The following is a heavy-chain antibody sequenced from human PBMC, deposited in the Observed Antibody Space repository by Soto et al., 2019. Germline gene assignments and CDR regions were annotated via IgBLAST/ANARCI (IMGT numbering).Heavy chain of an antibody. V-gene: IGHV2-5*02. CDR3: ALSGPPDYDILTGYYYFDY. CDR1: GFSLSTSGVG. Sequence: SGPTLVNPTQTLTLTCTFSGFSLSTSGVGVGWIRQPPGKALEWLALIYWDDDKRYSPSLKSRLTITQDTSKNQVVLTMTNMDPVDTATYYCALSGPPDYDILTGYYYFDYWGQGTLVTVSS. CDR2: IYWDDDK. D-gene: IGHD3-9*01. J-gene: IGHJ4*02.